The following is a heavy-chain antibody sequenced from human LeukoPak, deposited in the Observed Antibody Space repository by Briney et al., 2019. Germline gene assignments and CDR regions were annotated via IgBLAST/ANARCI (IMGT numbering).Heavy chain of an antibody. V-gene: IGHV3-21*01. Sequence: PGGSLRLSCAASGFTFSSYSMNWVRQAPGKGLEWVSSISSSSSYIYYADSVKGRFTISRDNAKNSLYLQMNSLRAEDTAVYYCARCFYGGPDDAFDIWGQGTMVTVSS. D-gene: IGHD4-17*01. CDR1: GFTFSSYS. CDR2: ISSSSSYI. J-gene: IGHJ3*02. CDR3: ARCFYGGPDDAFDI.